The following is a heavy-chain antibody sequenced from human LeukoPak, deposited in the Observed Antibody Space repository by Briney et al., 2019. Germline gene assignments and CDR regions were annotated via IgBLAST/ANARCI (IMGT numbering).Heavy chain of an antibody. D-gene: IGHD3-10*01. CDR3: ARGRYGSGSYHY. CDR1: GGSVSSGSYY. V-gene: IGHV4-61*01. Sequence: PSETLSLTCTVSGGSVSSGSYYWSWIRQPPGKGLEWIGYIYYSGSTNYNPSLKSRVTISVDTSKNQFSLKLSSVTAADTAVYYCARGRYGSGSYHYWGQGTLVTVSS. CDR2: IYYSGST. J-gene: IGHJ4*02.